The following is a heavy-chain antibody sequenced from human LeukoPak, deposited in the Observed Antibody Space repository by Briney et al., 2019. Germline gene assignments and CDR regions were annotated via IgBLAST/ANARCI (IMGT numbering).Heavy chain of an antibody. CDR2: INHIGST. CDR1: GGSSSGYY. D-gene: IGHD3-10*01. V-gene: IGHV4-34*01. J-gene: IGHJ4*02. CDR3: GRRTRRGRAFDY. Sequence: SETLSLTCALYGGSSSGYYWSWIRQPPGKGLEWTGEINHIGSTNSNPSLRSRVTISGDTSRKQFSLNRGSVTAAAAAVYYCGRRTRRGRAFDYWGQGTLVTVSS.